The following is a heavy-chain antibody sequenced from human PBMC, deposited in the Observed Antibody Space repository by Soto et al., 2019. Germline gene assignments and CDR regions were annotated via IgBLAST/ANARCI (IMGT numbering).Heavy chain of an antibody. V-gene: IGHV1-69*13. Sequence: GASVKVSCKASGGTFSSYAISWVRQAPGQGLEWMGGIIPIFGTANYAQKFQGRVTITADESTSTAYMELSSLRSEDTAVYYCARDKEYYYDSSGYYYWGQGTLVTVSS. CDR1: GGTFSSYA. J-gene: IGHJ4*02. CDR2: IIPIFGTA. D-gene: IGHD3-22*01. CDR3: ARDKEYYYDSSGYYY.